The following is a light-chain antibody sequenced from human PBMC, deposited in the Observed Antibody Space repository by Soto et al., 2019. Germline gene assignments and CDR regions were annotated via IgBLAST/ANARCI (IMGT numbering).Light chain of an antibody. V-gene: IGLV3-21*04. J-gene: IGLJ2*01. CDR3: HVWDSDRDHPV. Sequence: SYELTQPPSVSVAPGKTARITCGGNNIGSKSVHWYQQKSGQAPVLVIYYEIDRPSGIPERFSGSNYGNPATLTISSVEAGDEADYYCHVWDSDRDHPVFGGGTKLTVL. CDR2: YEI. CDR1: NIGSKS.